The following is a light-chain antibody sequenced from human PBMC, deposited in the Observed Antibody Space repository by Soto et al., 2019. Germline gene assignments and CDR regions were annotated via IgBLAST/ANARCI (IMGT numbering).Light chain of an antibody. Sequence: IVLTQSPGTLSLSPGETATLSCRADQSVTGNFLAWYQQKAGQAPRLLISYAYNRATGIPDRFSGSGSGTDFTLTISRLDNEDFAMYYCQQYAASPWTFGQGTKVDIK. V-gene: IGKV3-20*01. J-gene: IGKJ1*01. CDR1: QSVTGNF. CDR3: QQYAASPWT. CDR2: YAY.